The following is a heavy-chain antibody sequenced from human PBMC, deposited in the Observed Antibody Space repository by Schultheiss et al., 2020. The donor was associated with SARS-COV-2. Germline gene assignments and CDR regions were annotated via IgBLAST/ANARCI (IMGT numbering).Heavy chain of an antibody. J-gene: IGHJ4*02. CDR3: AKDNSSGPYYFDY. V-gene: IGHV3-9*01. D-gene: IGHD6-19*01. Sequence: GGSLRLSCAASGFTFSSYAMSWVRQAPGKGLEWVSGISWNSGSIGYADSVKGRFTISRDNAKNSLYLQMNSLRAEDTALYYCAKDNSSGPYYFDYWGQGTLVTVSS. CDR2: ISWNSGSI. CDR1: GFTFSSYA.